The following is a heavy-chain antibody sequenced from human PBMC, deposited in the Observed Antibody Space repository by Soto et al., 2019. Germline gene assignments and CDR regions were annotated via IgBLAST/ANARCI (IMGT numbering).Heavy chain of an antibody. CDR3: ARRAIAARSWFDP. D-gene: IGHD6-6*01. V-gene: IGHV1-3*01. Sequence: GASVKVSCKASGYTFTSYAMHWVLQAPGQRLEWMGWINAGNGNTKYSQKFQGRVTITRDTSASTAYMELSSLRSEDTAVYYCARRAIAARSWFDPWGQGTLVTVSS. CDR2: INAGNGNT. J-gene: IGHJ5*02. CDR1: GYTFTSYA.